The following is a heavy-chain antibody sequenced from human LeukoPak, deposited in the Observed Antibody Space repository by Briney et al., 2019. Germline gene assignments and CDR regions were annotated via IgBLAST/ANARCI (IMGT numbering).Heavy chain of an antibody. V-gene: IGHV1-69*13. CDR1: GGTFSSYA. Sequence: SVKVSCKASGGTFSSYAISWVRQAPGQGLEWMGGIIPIFGTANYAQKFQGRVTITADESTSTAYMELSSLRSEDTAVYHCARVGYYDSSGYYDYWGQGTLVTVSS. CDR2: IIPIFGTA. CDR3: ARVGYYDSSGYYDY. J-gene: IGHJ4*02. D-gene: IGHD3-22*01.